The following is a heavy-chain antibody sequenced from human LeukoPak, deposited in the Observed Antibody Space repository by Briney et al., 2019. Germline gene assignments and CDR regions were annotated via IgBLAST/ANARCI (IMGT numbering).Heavy chain of an antibody. CDR2: INHSGST. D-gene: IGHD4-17*01. V-gene: IGHV4-34*01. CDR1: GGSISSYY. CDR3: ATGPTTVTTYYYYYMDV. J-gene: IGHJ6*03. Sequence: PSETLSLTCTVSGGSISSYYWSWIRQPPGKGLEWIGEINHSGSTNYNPSLKSRVTISVDTSKNQFSLKLSSVTAADTAVYYCATGPTTVTTYYYYYMDVWGKGTTVTVSS.